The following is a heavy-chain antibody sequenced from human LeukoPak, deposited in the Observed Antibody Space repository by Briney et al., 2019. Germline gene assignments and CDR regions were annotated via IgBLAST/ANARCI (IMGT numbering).Heavy chain of an antibody. D-gene: IGHD6-13*01. Sequence: GGSLRLSCAASGFTFSSYSMNWVRQAPGKGLEWVSYISSSSSTIYYADSVKGRFTISRDNAKNSLYLQMNSLRAEDTAVYYCARDNPGIAAAGTFCAFDIWGQGTMVTVSS. J-gene: IGHJ3*02. CDR1: GFTFSSYS. CDR2: ISSSSSTI. CDR3: ARDNPGIAAAGTFCAFDI. V-gene: IGHV3-48*04.